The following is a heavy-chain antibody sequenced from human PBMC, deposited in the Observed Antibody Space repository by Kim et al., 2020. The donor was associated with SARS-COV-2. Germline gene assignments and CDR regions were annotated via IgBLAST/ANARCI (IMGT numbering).Heavy chain of an antibody. D-gene: IGHD6-6*01. Sequence: SETLSLTCAVYGGSFSGYYWSWIRQPPGKGLEWIGEINHSGSTNYNPSLKSRVTISVDTSKNQFSLKLSSVTAADTAVYYCARRGSLRSSGRPTDYWGQGTLVTVSS. CDR3: ARRGSLRSSGRPTDY. V-gene: IGHV4-34*01. J-gene: IGHJ4*02. CDR1: GGSFSGYY. CDR2: INHSGST.